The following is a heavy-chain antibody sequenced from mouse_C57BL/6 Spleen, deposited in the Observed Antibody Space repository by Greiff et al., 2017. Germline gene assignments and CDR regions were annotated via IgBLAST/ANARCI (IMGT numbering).Heavy chain of an antibody. CDR1: GYTFTSYW. CDR2: IDPSDSYT. Sequence: QVQLQQPGAELVMPGASVKLSCKASGYTFTSYWMHWVKQRPGQGLEWIGEIDPSDSYTNYNQKFKGKSTLTVDKSSSTAYMQLSSLTSEDSAVYYCARRYYGSSYAMDYGGQGTSVTVAS. V-gene: IGHV1-69*01. D-gene: IGHD1-1*01. J-gene: IGHJ4*01. CDR3: ARRYYGSSYAMDY.